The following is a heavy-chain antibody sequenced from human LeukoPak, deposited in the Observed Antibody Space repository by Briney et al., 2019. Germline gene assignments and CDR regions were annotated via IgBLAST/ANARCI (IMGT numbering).Heavy chain of an antibody. D-gene: IGHD3-22*01. J-gene: IGHJ6*02. V-gene: IGHV4-34*01. CDR2: INHSGST. CDR3: ARDSGGYYQYGMDV. CDR1: GRSFSGYY. Sequence: PSETLSLTCAVYGRSFSGYYWSWIRQPPGKGLEWIGEINHSGSTNYNPSLKSRVTISVDTSKNQFSLKLSSVTAADTAVYYCARDSGGYYQYGMDVWGQGTTVTVSS.